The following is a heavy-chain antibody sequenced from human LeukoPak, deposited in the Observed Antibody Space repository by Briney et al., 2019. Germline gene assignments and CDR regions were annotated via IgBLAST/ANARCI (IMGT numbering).Heavy chain of an antibody. D-gene: IGHD3-9*01. CDR3: AREGGLRYFDWLFDYFDY. CDR1: GYSISSGYY. V-gene: IGHV4-38-2*02. CDR2: ISHSGST. Sequence: SETLSLTCTVSGYSISSGYYWGWIRQPPGRGLEWIGSISHSGSTNYNPSLKSRVTISVDTSKNQFSLKLSSVTAADTAVYYCAREGGLRYFDWLFDYFDYWGQGTLVTVSS. J-gene: IGHJ4*02.